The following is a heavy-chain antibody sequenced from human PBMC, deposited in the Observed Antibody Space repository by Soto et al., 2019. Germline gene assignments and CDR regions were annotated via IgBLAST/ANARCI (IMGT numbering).Heavy chain of an antibody. V-gene: IGHV4-34*01. CDR2: INHSGST. D-gene: IGHD3-10*01. CDR1: GGSFSGYY. J-gene: IGHJ4*02. CDR3: ARASALLWFVRANKVFDY. Sequence: SETLSLTCAVYGGSFSGYYWSWIRQPPGKGLEWIGEINHSGSTNYNPSLKSRVTISVDTSKNQFSLKLSSVTAADTAVYYCARASALLWFVRANKVFDYWGQGTLVTVSS.